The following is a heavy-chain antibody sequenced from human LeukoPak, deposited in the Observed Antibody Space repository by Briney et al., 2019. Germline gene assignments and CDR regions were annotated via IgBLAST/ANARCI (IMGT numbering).Heavy chain of an antibody. CDR1: GGSISSYY. CDR2: IYYSGST. D-gene: IGHD5-18*01. Sequence: SETLSLTCTVSGGSISSYYWSWIRQPPGKGLEWIGYIYYSGSTNYNPSLKSRVAISVDTSKNQFSLKLSSVTAADTAVYYCARIQLWPTMSYFDYWGQGTLVTVSS. J-gene: IGHJ4*02. V-gene: IGHV4-59*12. CDR3: ARIQLWPTMSYFDY.